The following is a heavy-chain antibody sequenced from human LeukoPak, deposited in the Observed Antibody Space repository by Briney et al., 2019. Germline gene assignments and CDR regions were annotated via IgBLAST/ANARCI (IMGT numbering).Heavy chain of an antibody. CDR1: GGSISSYY. Sequence: SETLSLTCTVSGGSISSYYWSWIRQPPGKGLEWLGYIYYSGSTNYNPSLKSRVTISVDTSKNQFSLKLSSVTAADTAVYYCAREASRPYYYDSSGYYNDAFDIWGQGTMVTVSS. D-gene: IGHD3-22*01. CDR2: IYYSGST. J-gene: IGHJ3*02. V-gene: IGHV4-59*01. CDR3: AREASRPYYYDSSGYYNDAFDI.